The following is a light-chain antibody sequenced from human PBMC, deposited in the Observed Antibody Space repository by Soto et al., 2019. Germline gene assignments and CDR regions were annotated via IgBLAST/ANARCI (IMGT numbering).Light chain of an antibody. J-gene: IGLJ1*01. V-gene: IGLV2-14*01. CDR1: SSDVGGYNY. CDR2: EVS. CDR3: SSYTSSSIDYV. Sequence: QSALTQPASVSGSPGQSITISCTGTSSDVGGYNYVSWYQQHPGKAPKLMIYEVSNRPSGVSNRFSGSKSGNTASLTISGLQAEXEXDYYCSSYTSSSIDYVFGTGTKVTVL.